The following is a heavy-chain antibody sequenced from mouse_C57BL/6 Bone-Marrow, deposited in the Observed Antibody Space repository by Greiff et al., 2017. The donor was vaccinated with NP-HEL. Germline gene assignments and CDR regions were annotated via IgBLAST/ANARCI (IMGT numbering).Heavy chain of an antibody. CDR1: GFTFSSYG. J-gene: IGHJ1*03. CDR3: ARGPSYGSRNWYFDV. D-gene: IGHD1-1*01. CDR2: ISSGGSYT. Sequence: EVKLVESGGDLVKPGGSLKLSCAASGFTFSSYGMSWVRQTPDKRLEWVATISSGGSYTYYLDSVKGRFTISRDNAKNTLYLQMSSLKSEDTAMYYCARGPSYGSRNWYFDVWGTGTTVTVSS. V-gene: IGHV5-6*01.